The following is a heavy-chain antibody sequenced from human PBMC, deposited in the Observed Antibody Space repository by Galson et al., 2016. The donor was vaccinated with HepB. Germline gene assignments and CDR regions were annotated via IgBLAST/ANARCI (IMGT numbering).Heavy chain of an antibody. V-gene: IGHV1-18*01. J-gene: IGHJ4*02. CDR3: ARDKGSGQDY. CDR2: ISVYNDNT. CDR1: TSYD. D-gene: IGHD6-19*01. Sequence: TSYDISWVRQAPGQGLEWMGWISVYNDNTNYAQKLQGRVTMTRDTSTSTAYMELRSLRSDDTAVYYCARDKGSGQDYWGQGTLVTVSS.